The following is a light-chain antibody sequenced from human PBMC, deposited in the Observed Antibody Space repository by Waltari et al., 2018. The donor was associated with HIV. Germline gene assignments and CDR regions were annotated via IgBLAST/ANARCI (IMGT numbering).Light chain of an antibody. CDR2: DDS. Sequence: SYVLTQAPSVSVAPGQTARIPYGGDNIGTKSGNWYQQRPGQAPVLVLYDDSDRPSGIPERLSGSNSGDTATLTISRVEAGDEADYYCQVWDNSSDPVIFGGGTKLTVL. J-gene: IGLJ2*01. CDR3: QVWDNSSDPVI. V-gene: IGLV3-21*02. CDR1: NIGTKS.